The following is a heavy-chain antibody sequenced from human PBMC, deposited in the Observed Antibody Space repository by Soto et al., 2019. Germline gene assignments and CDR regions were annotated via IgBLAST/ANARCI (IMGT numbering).Heavy chain of an antibody. J-gene: IGHJ4*02. V-gene: IGHV3-11*01. Sequence: QVRLVESGGGLDKPAGSLRLSCGASGFSFNDYYMSWIRQAPGKGLEWISYISGSGRTISYADSVKGRFTISRDNAKSSLYLHLNNLTAEDTAVYVCARDLGNCFDYWGRGTLVTVSS. CDR1: GFSFNDYY. D-gene: IGHD1-26*01. CDR2: ISGSGRTI. CDR3: ARDLGNCFDY.